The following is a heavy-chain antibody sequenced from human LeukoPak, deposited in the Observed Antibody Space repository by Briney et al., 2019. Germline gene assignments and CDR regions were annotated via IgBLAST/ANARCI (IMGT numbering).Heavy chain of an antibody. Sequence: GGSLRLSCAASGFTFSSYGMHWVRQAPGKGLEWVSVIWYDRTNKYNADSVKGRFTISRDNSKNTLYLQMNSLRAEDTAVYYCARRDGELLNDYFDYWGQGTLVTASS. V-gene: IGHV3-33*01. D-gene: IGHD3-10*01. CDR2: IWYDRTNK. CDR1: GFTFSSYG. CDR3: ARRDGELLNDYFDY. J-gene: IGHJ4*02.